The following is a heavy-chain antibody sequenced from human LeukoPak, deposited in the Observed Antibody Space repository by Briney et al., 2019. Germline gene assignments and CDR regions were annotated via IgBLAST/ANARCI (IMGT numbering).Heavy chain of an antibody. CDR2: IDSSGGYM. Sequence: GESLTLSCEASGFTFNTYSMNWARQAPGKGLEWVSSIDSSGGYMFYADSVKGRFIISRDNAKDSLYLQMNSLRVEDTAVYYCLRGDRRDYWGQGTLVTVSS. CDR3: LRGDRRDY. CDR1: GFTFNTYS. J-gene: IGHJ4*02. V-gene: IGHV3-21*06.